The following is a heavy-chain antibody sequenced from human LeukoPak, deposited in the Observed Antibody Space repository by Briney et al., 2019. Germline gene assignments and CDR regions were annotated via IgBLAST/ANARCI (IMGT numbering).Heavy chain of an antibody. CDR3: ARDLVRGVKTLKWFDP. CDR2: ISYDGSNK. J-gene: IGHJ5*02. D-gene: IGHD3-10*01. CDR1: GFTFSNYA. Sequence: GGSLRLSCAASGFTFSNYAMSWVRQAPGKGLEWVAVISYDGSNKYYADSVKGRFTISRDNSKNTLYLQMNSLRAEDTAVYYCARDLVRGVKTLKWFDPWGQGTLVTVSS. V-gene: IGHV3-30-3*01.